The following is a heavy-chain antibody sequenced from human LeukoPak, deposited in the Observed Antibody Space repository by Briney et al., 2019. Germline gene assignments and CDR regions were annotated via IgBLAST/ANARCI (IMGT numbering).Heavy chain of an antibody. CDR1: GFPLTSYW. D-gene: IGHD3-10*01. Sequence: GGSLRLSCAASGFPLTSYWMTWVRQAPGKGLEWVANINQDGSQKYYVDSVKGRFTISRDNAKNSLYLQMNSLRAEDTAVYYCARPSPNCFGSGSYYRADYWGQGTLLTVSS. V-gene: IGHV3-7*01. CDR2: INQDGSQK. CDR3: ARPSPNCFGSGSYYRADY. J-gene: IGHJ4*02.